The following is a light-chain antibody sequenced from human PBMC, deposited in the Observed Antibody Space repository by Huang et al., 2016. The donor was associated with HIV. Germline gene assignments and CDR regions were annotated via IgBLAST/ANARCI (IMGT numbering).Light chain of an antibody. Sequence: EIVLTQSPGTLSLSTGERATLSCRARQSVSSTYLGWYQQKPGQAPRLLIYGASHRATGIPDRFSGSGSGTDFTLTISRLEPEDFAVYYCQQYGDSPRTFGQGTKVEIK. CDR1: QSVSSTY. J-gene: IGKJ1*01. CDR2: GAS. V-gene: IGKV3-20*01. CDR3: QQYGDSPRT.